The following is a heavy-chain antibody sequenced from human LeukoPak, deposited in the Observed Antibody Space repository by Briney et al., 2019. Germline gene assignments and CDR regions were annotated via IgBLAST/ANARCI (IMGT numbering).Heavy chain of an antibody. D-gene: IGHD6-13*01. Sequence: PGGSLRLSCAASGFTFSSYSMNWVRQAPGKGLEWVSYISSSSSTIYYADSVKGRFTISRDNAKNSLYLQMNSLRAEDTAVYYCARDRRVGYSSSWYVGVGLPHGTDYWGQGTLVTVSS. V-gene: IGHV3-48*04. CDR2: ISSSSSTI. J-gene: IGHJ4*02. CDR1: GFTFSSYS. CDR3: ARDRRVGYSSSWYVGVGLPHGTDY.